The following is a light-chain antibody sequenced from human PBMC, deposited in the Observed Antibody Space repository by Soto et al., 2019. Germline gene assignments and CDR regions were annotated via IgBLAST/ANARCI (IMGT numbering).Light chain of an antibody. CDR3: LQDYNYPFT. Sequence: AIQVTQSPSSLSASVGDRVTITCRASQAIRNDLGWHQQKPGEAPKVLIYAAWSLQSGVPSRFSGSGSGTDFTLTISSLQPEDSATYYCLQDYNYPFTFGGGTRVEFK. J-gene: IGKJ4*01. CDR1: QAIRND. V-gene: IGKV1-6*01. CDR2: AAW.